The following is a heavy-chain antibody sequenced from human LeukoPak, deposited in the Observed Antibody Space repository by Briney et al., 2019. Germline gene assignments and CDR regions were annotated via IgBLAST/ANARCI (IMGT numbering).Heavy chain of an antibody. J-gene: IGHJ4*02. D-gene: IGHD5-12*01. Sequence: GGSLRLSCAASGFIVSSNYMSWVRQAPGKGLEWVSVIYSGGSTYYADSVKGRFTISRDNSKNTLYLQMNSLRAEDTAVYYCAKDLDIVATWFGYWGQGTLVTVSS. CDR3: AKDLDIVATWFGY. CDR1: GFIVSSNY. CDR2: IYSGGST. V-gene: IGHV3-53*01.